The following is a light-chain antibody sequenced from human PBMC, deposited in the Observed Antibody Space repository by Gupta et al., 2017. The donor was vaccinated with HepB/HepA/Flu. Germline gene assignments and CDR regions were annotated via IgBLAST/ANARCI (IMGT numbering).Light chain of an antibody. CDR2: KVS. Sequence: EVVMTQSPLSLPVTLGQSASISCKSSQILVHTDGYIYLNWFHQRPGQSPRRLIYKVSNRDSGVPDRFSGSGSGTDFTLKISRVEAEDVGVYYCMQGTFWRTFGQGTKVEI. J-gene: IGKJ1*01. CDR1: QILVHTDGYIY. V-gene: IGKV2-30*02. CDR3: MQGTFWRT.